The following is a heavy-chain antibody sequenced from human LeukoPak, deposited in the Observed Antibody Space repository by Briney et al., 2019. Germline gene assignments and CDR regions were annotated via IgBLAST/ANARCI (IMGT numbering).Heavy chain of an antibody. D-gene: IGHD1-26*01. V-gene: IGHV3-48*03. CDR1: GFTFSAYE. CDR2: ISSGGTSI. Sequence: PGGSLRLSCAASGFTFSAYEMNWVRQPPGKGLEWVSYISSGGTSIYYADSVKGRFTISRDNSKNTLYLQMNSLRGEDTAVYYCAKLVGATTVDYWGQGTLVTVSS. J-gene: IGHJ4*02. CDR3: AKLVGATTVDY.